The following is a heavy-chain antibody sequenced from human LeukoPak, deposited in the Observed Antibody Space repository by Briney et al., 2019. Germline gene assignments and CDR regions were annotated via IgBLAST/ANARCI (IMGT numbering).Heavy chain of an antibody. CDR2: INSDGSST. Sequence: PGGSLRLSCAASGFTFSSYWMHWVRQAPGKGLVWVSRINSDGSSTNYADSVKGRFTISRDNVKNTLYLQMNSLRAEDTAVYYCTRGRSDHVDVWGKGTTVTISS. V-gene: IGHV3-74*01. CDR1: GFTFSSYW. J-gene: IGHJ6*04. D-gene: IGHD1-14*01. CDR3: TRGRSDHVDV.